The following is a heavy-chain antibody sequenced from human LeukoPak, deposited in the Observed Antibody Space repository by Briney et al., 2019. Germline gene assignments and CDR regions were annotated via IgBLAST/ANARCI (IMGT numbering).Heavy chain of an antibody. CDR2: IYPGDSDT. D-gene: IGHD3-22*01. CDR1: GYSFTSYW. V-gene: IGHV5-51*01. Sequence: GASLRISCKGSGYSFTSYWIGWVRQMPGKGLEWMGIIYPGDSDTRYSPSFQGQVTISADKSISTAYLQWSSLKASDTAMYYCARRRYYDSSGYYYFDYWGQGTLVTVSS. J-gene: IGHJ4*02. CDR3: ARRRYYDSSGYYYFDY.